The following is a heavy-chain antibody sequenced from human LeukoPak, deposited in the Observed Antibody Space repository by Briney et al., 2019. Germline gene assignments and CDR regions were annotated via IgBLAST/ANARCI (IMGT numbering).Heavy chain of an antibody. Sequence: PGGSVSLSCLTSGFTLSTQSMSWVRQAPGKGREWISCISGSGASTYYAASVKGRFTISRDASRNTLYLQMNSLTGDDTAVYYCAKDVGKWESLHFFDYWGQGTLVTVSS. CDR2: ISGSGAST. CDR3: AKDVGKWESLHFFDY. D-gene: IGHD1-26*01. CDR1: GFTLSTQS. V-gene: IGHV3-23*01. J-gene: IGHJ4*02.